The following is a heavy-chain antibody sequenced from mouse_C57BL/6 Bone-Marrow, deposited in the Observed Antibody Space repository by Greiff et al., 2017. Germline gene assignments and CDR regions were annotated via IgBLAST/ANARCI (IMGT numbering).Heavy chain of an antibody. CDR1: GYTFTDYE. CDR2: IDPETGGT. D-gene: IGHD2-3*01. CDR3: TREDGYYHRRYCDV. Sequence: VQLQQSGAELVRPGASVTLSCKASGYTFTDYEMHWVKQTPVHGLEWIGAIDPETGGTAYNQKFKGKAILTADKSSSTAYMELRSLTSEDSAVYYCTREDGYYHRRYCDVWGTGTTVTVSS. J-gene: IGHJ1*03. V-gene: IGHV1-15*01.